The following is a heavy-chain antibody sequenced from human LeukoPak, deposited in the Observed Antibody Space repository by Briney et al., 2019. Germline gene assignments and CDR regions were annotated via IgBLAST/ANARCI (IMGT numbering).Heavy chain of an antibody. CDR1: GGSISDYY. V-gene: IGHV4-4*07. CDR2: INASGTT. Sequence: SETLSLTCSVSGGSISDYYWTWIRQPAGKGLEWIGRINASGTTRYNPSLKSRLAMSVDTSKNQFSLKLTSVTAADTAVYYCARVGCSGGTCYRSRGAFDIWGQGTMVTVSS. D-gene: IGHD2-15*01. J-gene: IGHJ3*02. CDR3: ARVGCSGGTCYRSRGAFDI.